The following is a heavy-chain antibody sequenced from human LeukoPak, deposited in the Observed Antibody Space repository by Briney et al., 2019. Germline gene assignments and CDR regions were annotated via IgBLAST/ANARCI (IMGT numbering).Heavy chain of an antibody. V-gene: IGHV3-13*01. CDR2: IGTAGDT. CDR3: ARSTVTTRYYYGMDV. CDR1: GFTFSNYD. J-gene: IGHJ6*02. Sequence: PGGSLRLSCATSGFTFSNYDMHWVRQAAGKGLEWVSAIGTAGDTYYPGSVKGRFTISRENAKNSLYLQMNSLRAGDTAVYYCARSTVTTRYYYGMDVWGQGTTVTVSS. D-gene: IGHD4-17*01.